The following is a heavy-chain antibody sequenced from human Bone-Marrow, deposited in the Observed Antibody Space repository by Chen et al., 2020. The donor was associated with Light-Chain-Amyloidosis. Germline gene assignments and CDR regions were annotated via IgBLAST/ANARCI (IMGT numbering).Heavy chain of an antibody. D-gene: IGHD6-6*01. CDR1: GFTFSSYA. V-gene: IGHV3-30-3*01. J-gene: IGHJ6*02. CDR2: IPYDGSNK. Sequence: QVQLVESGGGVVQPGRSLRLSCAASGFTFSSYAMHWVRQAPGKGLEWVSVIPYDGSNKYYADSVKGRFTISRDNSKNTLYLQMNSLRAEDTAVYYCASRDSSSSSGYYYYGMDVWGQGTTVTVSS. CDR3: ASRDSSSSSGYYYYGMDV.